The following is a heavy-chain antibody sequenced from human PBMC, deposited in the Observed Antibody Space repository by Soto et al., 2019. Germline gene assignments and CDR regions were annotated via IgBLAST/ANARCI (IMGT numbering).Heavy chain of an antibody. CDR2: INSDGSST. CDR3: ARGFDGDYGDY. CDR1: GFTFSSYW. J-gene: IGHJ4*02. Sequence: GGSLRLSCAASGFTFSSYWMHWVRQAPGRGLVWVSRINSDGSSTSYADSVKGRFTISRDNAKNTLYLQMNSLRAEDTAVYYCARGFDGDYGDYWGQGTLVTVSS. V-gene: IGHV3-74*01. D-gene: IGHD4-17*01.